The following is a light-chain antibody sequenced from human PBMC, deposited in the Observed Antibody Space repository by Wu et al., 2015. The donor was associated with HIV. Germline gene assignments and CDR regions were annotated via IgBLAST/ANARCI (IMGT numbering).Light chain of an antibody. J-gene: IGKJ3*01. V-gene: IGKV3-20*01. CDR3: QQYAYSPFA. Sequence: EIVLTQSPGTLSLSPGETTTLSCRASQTLSSTFLAWYQQKPGQAPRLLIYAASNRATGIPDRFSGSGSGTDFTLSISRLEPEDXAVYYCQQYAYSPFAFGPGTKVDI. CDR2: AAS. CDR1: QTLSSTF.